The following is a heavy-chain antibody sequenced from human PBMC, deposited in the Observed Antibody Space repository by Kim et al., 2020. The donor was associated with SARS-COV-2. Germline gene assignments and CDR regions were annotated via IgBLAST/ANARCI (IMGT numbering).Heavy chain of an antibody. CDR3: ARGPLYVGNLFDY. J-gene: IGHJ4*02. D-gene: IGHD1-26*01. Sequence: GGSLRLSCAASGFTFSSYSMNWVRQAPGKGLEWVSSISGSKTYMYNADSVKGRFTISRDNAKNSLYLQMNSLRGEDTGVYYCARGPLYVGNLFDYWGQGILVTVSS. V-gene: IGHV3-21*01. CDR1: GFTFSSYS. CDR2: ISGSKTYM.